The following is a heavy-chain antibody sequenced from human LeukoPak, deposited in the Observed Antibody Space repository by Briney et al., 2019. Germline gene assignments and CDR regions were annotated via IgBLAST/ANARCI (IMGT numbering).Heavy chain of an antibody. Sequence: ASVKVSCKASGGTFNSSSISWLRQAPGQGLEWMGGIIPVFGSTQSAQKFQGRVTMTTDESTKTAYMELSSLRSQDTAVYYCARGYYDSSGYSPDYWGQGTLVTVSS. CDR3: ARGYYDSSGYSPDY. D-gene: IGHD3-22*01. CDR1: GGTFNSSS. J-gene: IGHJ4*02. V-gene: IGHV1-69*05. CDR2: IIPVFGST.